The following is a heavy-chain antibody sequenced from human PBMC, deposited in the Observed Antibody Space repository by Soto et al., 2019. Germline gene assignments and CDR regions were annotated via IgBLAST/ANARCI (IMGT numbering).Heavy chain of an antibody. V-gene: IGHV4-59*01. CDR3: AAGEASSRNLAPHYLDF. Sequence: KPSETLSLTCTVSGGSMRNYFWTWIRQPPGKGPEWIGYIHYSGTTSFFPSYNPSLRSRVTISEDTSKNQFSLKLLSVTTADTAVYFCAAGEASSRNLAPHYLDFWGQGTLVTVSS. CDR2: IHYSGTT. D-gene: IGHD6-13*01. CDR1: GGSMRNYF. J-gene: IGHJ4*02.